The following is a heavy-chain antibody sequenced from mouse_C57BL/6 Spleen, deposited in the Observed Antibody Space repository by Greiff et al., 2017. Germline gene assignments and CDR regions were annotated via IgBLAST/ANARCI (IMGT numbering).Heavy chain of an antibody. V-gene: IGHV5-6*01. Sequence: EVQLVESGGDLVKPGGSLKLSCAASGFTFSSYGMSWVRQTPDKRLEWVATISSGGSYTYYPDSVKGRFTISRDNAKNTLYLQMSSLKSEDTAMYYCARQLYDYVAMDYWGQGTSVTVSS. J-gene: IGHJ4*01. CDR2: ISSGGSYT. D-gene: IGHD2-4*01. CDR3: ARQLYDYVAMDY. CDR1: GFTFSSYG.